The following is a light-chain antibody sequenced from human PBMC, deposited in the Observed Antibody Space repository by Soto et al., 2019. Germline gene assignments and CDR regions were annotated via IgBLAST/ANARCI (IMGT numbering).Light chain of an antibody. CDR1: PNIDIY. CDR3: QQYGRHWT. CDR2: KSS. Sequence: DIQVTQSPSTLSASVGVTVTITCRAGPNIDIYMAWYQQKPGKAPKLLIYKSSSLESGVPSRFSGSGSGTEFALTISSLQHDDFATYYCQQYGRHWTFGQGTKVEI. J-gene: IGKJ1*01. V-gene: IGKV1-5*03.